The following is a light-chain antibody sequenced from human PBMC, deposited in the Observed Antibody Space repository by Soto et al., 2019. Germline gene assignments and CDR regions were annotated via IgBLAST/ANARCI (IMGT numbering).Light chain of an antibody. CDR3: QHRSNWRSWK. V-gene: IGKV3-11*01. CDR1: QSVNNF. CDR2: DAS. J-gene: IGKJ1*01. Sequence: ILLTQSPATLSLSPGERATLSCRASQSVNNFLAWYQQKPGQAPRLLIFDASYRATGIPGRFSGSGSGTDFPHTGTSIEQEDFAVYYCQHRSNWRSWKFGEVTKVDI.